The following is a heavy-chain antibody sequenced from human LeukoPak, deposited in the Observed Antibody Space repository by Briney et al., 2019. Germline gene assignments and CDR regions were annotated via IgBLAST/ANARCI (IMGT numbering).Heavy chain of an antibody. Sequence: GGSLRLSCAASGFTFSSYAMSWVRQAPGKGLEWVSAISGSGGSTYYADSVKGRFTISRDNSKNTLYLQMNSLGAEDTAVYYCAKRIWPDYYYGMDVWGKGTTVTVSS. J-gene: IGHJ6*04. V-gene: IGHV3-23*01. CDR1: GFTFSSYA. CDR3: AKRIWPDYYYGMDV. CDR2: ISGSGGST.